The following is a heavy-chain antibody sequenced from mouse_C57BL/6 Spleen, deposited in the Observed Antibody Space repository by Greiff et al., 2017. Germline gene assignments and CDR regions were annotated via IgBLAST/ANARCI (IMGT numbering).Heavy chain of an antibody. CDR1: GYTFTSYW. Sequence: VQLQQSGAELAKPGASVKLSCKASGYTFTSYWMHWVKQRPGQGLEWIGYINPSSGYTKYNQKFKDKATLTADKSSSTAYMQLSRLTYEDSAVYYCTTVGATDAMDYWGQGTSVTVSS. D-gene: IGHD1-1*01. V-gene: IGHV1-7*01. CDR2: INPSSGYT. CDR3: TTVGATDAMDY. J-gene: IGHJ4*01.